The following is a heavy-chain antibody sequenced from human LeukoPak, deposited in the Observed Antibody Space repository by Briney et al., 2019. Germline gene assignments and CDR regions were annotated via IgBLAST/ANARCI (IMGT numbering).Heavy chain of an antibody. Sequence: GASVKVSCKASGSTFTGSYMHSVRQATGQGPEWMGWIRAYNGNTNYAQKLQGRVTMTTDTSTSTAYMEGRGLGSVGTGVYYCARLYSGYVDFWGQGTLVSVFS. D-gene: IGHD5-12*01. J-gene: IGHJ4*02. CDR1: GSTFTGSY. CDR3: ARLYSGYVDF. CDR2: IRAYNGNT. V-gene: IGHV1-18*04.